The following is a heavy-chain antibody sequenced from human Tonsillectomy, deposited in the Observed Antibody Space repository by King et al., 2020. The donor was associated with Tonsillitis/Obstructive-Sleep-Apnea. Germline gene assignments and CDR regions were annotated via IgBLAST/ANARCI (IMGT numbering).Heavy chain of an antibody. D-gene: IGHD1-1*01. CDR2: TRNKANSYTT. CDR1: GFTFSDHY. V-gene: IGHV3-72*01. Sequence: VQLVESGGGLVQPGGSLRLSCAASGFTFSDHYMDWVRQAPGKGLEWVGRTRNKANSYTTEYAASVKGRLTISRDDSKNSLYLQMNSLKTEDTAVYYCAKELNKTNYYFDYMDVWGKGTTVTVSS. J-gene: IGHJ6*03. CDR3: AKELNKTNYYFDYMDV.